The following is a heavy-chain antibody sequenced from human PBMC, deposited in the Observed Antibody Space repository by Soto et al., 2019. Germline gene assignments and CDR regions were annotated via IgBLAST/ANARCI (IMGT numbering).Heavy chain of an antibody. J-gene: IGHJ6*03. CDR2: INHSGST. CDR3: ARFTIFGVVRSVNYYYYYMDV. V-gene: IGHV4-34*01. Sequence: SETLSLTCAVYGGSFSGYYWSWIRQPPGKGLEWIGEINHSGSTNYNPSLKSRVTISVDTSKNQFSLKLSSVTAADTAVYYCARFTIFGVVRSVNYYYYYMDVWGKGTTVTVPS. D-gene: IGHD3-3*01. CDR1: GGSFSGYY.